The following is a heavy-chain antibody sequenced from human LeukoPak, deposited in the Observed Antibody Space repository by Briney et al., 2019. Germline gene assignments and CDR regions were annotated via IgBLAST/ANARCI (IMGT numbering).Heavy chain of an antibody. J-gene: IGHJ4*02. V-gene: IGHV3-48*01. CDR3: ARGGTAVARGEY. D-gene: IGHD6-19*01. CDR1: GFTFSSYS. Sequence: GGSLRLSCAASGFTFSSYSMNWVRQAPGKGLEWVSYISNSGSTTYYADSVKGRFTVSRDNAKNSLYLQMNSLRVEDTAVYYRARGGTAVARGEYWGQGTLVTVSS. CDR2: ISNSGSTT.